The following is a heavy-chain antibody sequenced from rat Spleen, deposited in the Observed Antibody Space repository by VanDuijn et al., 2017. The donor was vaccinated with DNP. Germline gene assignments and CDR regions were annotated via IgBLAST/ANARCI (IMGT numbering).Heavy chain of an antibody. V-gene: IGHV5-29*01. CDR2: ISFDGIST. CDR3: TREVPGYDCYFDF. D-gene: IGHD1-4*01. J-gene: IGHJ1*01. CDR1: GFIFSGSV. Sequence: EVQLVESGGGPVQPGRSLKLSCVASGFIFSGSVMAWVRQAPTKGLEWVTTISFDGISTYYRDSVKGRFTISRDNAKSTLFLQMNSLRSEDTATYYCTREVPGYDCYFDFWGPGTMVTVSS.